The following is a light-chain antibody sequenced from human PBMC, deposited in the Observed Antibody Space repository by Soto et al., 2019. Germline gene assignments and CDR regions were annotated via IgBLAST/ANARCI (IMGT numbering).Light chain of an antibody. J-gene: IGKJ4*01. CDR3: QQLESYPST. Sequence: IQLTQSPSSLSASVGDRVTITVGASQGISNFLAWYKQKPGKAPKLLIYAASTLQSGVPSRFSGSGSGTDFTLTISSLQPEDFATYYCQQLESYPSTFGGGTKVDIK. CDR2: AAS. CDR1: QGISNF. V-gene: IGKV1-9*01.